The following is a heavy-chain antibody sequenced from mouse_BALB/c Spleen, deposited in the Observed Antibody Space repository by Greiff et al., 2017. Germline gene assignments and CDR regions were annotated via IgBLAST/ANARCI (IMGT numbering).Heavy chain of an antibody. CDR3: TRYYYGNGWFAY. V-gene: IGHV1-5*01. J-gene: IGHJ3*01. Sequence: VQLKESGTVLARPGASVKMSCKASGYTFTSYWMHWVKQRPGQGLEWIGAIYPGNSDTSYNQKFKGKAKLTAVTSTSTAYMELSSLTNEDSAVYYCTRYYYGNGWFAYWGQGTLVTVSA. CDR2: IYPGNSDT. CDR1: GYTFTSYW. D-gene: IGHD2-1*01.